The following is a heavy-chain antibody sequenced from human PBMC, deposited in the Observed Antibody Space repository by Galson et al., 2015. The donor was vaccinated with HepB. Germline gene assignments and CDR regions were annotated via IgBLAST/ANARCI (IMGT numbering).Heavy chain of an antibody. J-gene: IGHJ4*02. V-gene: IGHV4-59*01. Sequence: ETLSLTCTVSGGSISSYYWSWIRQPPGKGLEWIGYIYYSGSTNYNPSLKSRVTISVDTSKNQFSLKLSSVTAADTAVYYCARARTRYSSGWYVLDYWGQGTLVTVSS. CDR3: ARARTRYSSGWYVLDY. D-gene: IGHD6-19*01. CDR2: IYYSGST. CDR1: GGSISSYY.